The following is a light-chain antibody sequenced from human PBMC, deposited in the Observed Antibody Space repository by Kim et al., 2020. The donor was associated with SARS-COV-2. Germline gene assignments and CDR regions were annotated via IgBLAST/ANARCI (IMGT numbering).Light chain of an antibody. CDR1: QGISSW. J-gene: IGKJ4*01. V-gene: IGKV1-12*01. CDR2: GAS. Sequence: DIQMTQSPSSVSASVGDRVTITCRASQGISSWLAWYQRKPGKVPKLLIYGASSLQSGVPSRFSGSGSGTDFTLTISSLQPEDFATYYCQQANSFPLTFGGGTKVEIK. CDR3: QQANSFPLT.